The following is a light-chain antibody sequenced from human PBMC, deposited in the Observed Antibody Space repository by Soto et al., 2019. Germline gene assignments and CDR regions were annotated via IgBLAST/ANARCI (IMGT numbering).Light chain of an antibody. CDR1: QRISGY. CDR2: DAS. V-gene: IGKV3-11*01. CDR3: QQRSNLPWT. J-gene: IGKJ1*01. Sequence: EIVLTQSPATLSLSPGERATLSCRASQRISGYLALYQQKPGQAPRLLIYDASNRDTGIPVRFSCSWSGADYTLTLRSLEPEDFAVYYCQQRSNLPWTFGQGIKV.